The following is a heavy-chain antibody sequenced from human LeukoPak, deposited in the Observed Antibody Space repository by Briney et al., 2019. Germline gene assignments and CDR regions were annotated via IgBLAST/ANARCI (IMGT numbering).Heavy chain of an antibody. CDR3: AKARVVAARGTDY. CDR1: GFTFSSYS. D-gene: IGHD2-15*01. V-gene: IGHV3-21*01. J-gene: IGHJ4*01. Sequence: GWSLRLSCAASGFTFSSYSMNWVRQAPGKGLEWVSSISSSSSYIYYADSVKGRFTISRDNAKHSLYLQMNSLRAEDTALYYFAKARVVAARGTDYWGQGTLVTVSS. CDR2: ISSSSSYI.